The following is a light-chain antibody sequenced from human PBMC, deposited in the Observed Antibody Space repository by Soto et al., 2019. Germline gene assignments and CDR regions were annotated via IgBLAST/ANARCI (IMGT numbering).Light chain of an antibody. Sequence: EIVLTQSPGTLSLSPGERATLSCRASQSVSSNSLAWYQQRPGQAPMLLIYGASSRDTGIPDRFSGSGSGTDFTLTISRLEPEDFAVYYCHQYGSSPSTFGGGTKVDIK. CDR2: GAS. CDR1: QSVSSNS. CDR3: HQYGSSPST. V-gene: IGKV3-20*01. J-gene: IGKJ4*01.